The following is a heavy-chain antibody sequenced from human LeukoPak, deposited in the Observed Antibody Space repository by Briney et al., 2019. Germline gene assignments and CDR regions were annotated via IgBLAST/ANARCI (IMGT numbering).Heavy chain of an antibody. Sequence: GGSLRLSCAASGFTFSSYAMSWVRQAPGKGLEWVAVISYDGSNKYYADSVKGRFTISRDNSKNTLYLQMNSLRAEDTAVYYCARASGFSYYFDYWGQGTLVTVSS. J-gene: IGHJ4*02. D-gene: IGHD3-22*01. CDR1: GFTFSSYA. CDR3: ARASGFSYYFDY. CDR2: ISYDGSNK. V-gene: IGHV3-30-3*01.